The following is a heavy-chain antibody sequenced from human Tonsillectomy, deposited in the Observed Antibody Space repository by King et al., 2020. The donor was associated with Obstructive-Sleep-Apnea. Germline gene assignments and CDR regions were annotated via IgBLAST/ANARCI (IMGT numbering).Heavy chain of an antibody. CDR1: GFTFSSYA. V-gene: IGHV3-30-3*01. Sequence: VQLVESGGGVVQPGRSLRLSCAASGFTFSSYAMHWVRQAPGKGLEWVAVISYDGSNKYYADSVKGRFTISRDNSKNTLYLQMNSLRAEDTAVYYCARDRLNWFDPWGQGTLVTVSS. CDR3: ARDRLNWFDP. J-gene: IGHJ5*02. CDR2: ISYDGSNK.